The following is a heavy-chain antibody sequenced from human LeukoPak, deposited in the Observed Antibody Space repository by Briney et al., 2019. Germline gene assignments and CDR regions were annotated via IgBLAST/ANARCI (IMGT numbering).Heavy chain of an antibody. CDR3: ARGPYYYNSSGYHAIDY. D-gene: IGHD3-22*01. CDR1: GYTFTSYD. V-gene: IGHV1-8*01. Sequence: ASVTVSFKASGYTFTSYDINWVRQATGQGLEWMGWMNPNSGNTGYAQKFQGRVTITRNTPISTAYMKLSSLRSEDTAVYYSARGPYYYNSSGYHAIDYWGQGTLVTVSS. CDR2: MNPNSGNT. J-gene: IGHJ4*02.